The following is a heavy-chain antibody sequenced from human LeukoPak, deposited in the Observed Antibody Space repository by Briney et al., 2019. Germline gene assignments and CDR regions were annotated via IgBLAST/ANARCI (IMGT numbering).Heavy chain of an antibody. Sequence: GTXXXXCXVSGGSISSSYWWRWVRPPPGKGLEWIGEVYHSVSTNYYPSLKSRVTISREKSKNQLSLKLSSVTAADTAVYYXXXXXXGXXXXXGXXXXIWGQGXMXTVSS. D-gene: IGHD1-14*01. J-gene: IGHJ3*02. CDR3: XXXXXGXXXXXGXXXXI. CDR1: GGSISSSYW. V-gene: IGHV4-4*02. CDR2: VYHSVST.